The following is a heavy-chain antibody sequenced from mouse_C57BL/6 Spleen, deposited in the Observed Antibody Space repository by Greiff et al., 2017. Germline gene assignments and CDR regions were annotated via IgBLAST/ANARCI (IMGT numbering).Heavy chain of an antibody. Sequence: EVQLQQSGAELVKPGASVKLSCTASGFNIKDTYMHWVKQRPEQGLEWIGRIYPANGNTKYDPKFQGKATITADTSSNTAYLQPSSLTSEDTAVYDCARVTTVVDTCYFDYGGKGTTLTVSS. V-gene: IGHV14-3*02. D-gene: IGHD1-1*01. CDR2: IYPANGNT. CDR3: ARVTTVVDTCYFDY. CDR1: GFNIKDTY. J-gene: IGHJ2*01.